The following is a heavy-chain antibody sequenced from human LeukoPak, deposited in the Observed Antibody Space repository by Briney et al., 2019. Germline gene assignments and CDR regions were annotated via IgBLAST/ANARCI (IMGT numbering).Heavy chain of an antibody. D-gene: IGHD6-13*01. CDR1: GYPISSGYY. Sequence: SETLSLTCTVSGYPISSGYYWGWIRQPPGKGLEWIGSIYHSGSTYYNPSLKSRVTISVDTSKNQFSLKLSSVTAADTAVYYCARGPLPDDSLAAAGTGLDYWGQGTLVTVSS. CDR2: IYHSGST. CDR3: ARGPLPDDSLAAAGTGLDY. V-gene: IGHV4-38-2*02. J-gene: IGHJ4*02.